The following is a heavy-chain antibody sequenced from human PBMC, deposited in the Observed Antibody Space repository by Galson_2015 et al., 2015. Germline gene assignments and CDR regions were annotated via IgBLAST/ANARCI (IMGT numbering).Heavy chain of an antibody. J-gene: IGHJ4*02. D-gene: IGHD6-19*01. Sequence: SLRLSCAASGFTFSSYGMHWVRQAPGKGLEWMALIWYDGSNKYYADSVKGRFTISRDNSKNTLYLQMNSLRAEDTAVYYCARDAPYSSGWYENFDYWGQGTLVTVSS. V-gene: IGHV3-33*01. CDR2: IWYDGSNK. CDR1: GFTFSSYG. CDR3: ARDAPYSSGWYENFDY.